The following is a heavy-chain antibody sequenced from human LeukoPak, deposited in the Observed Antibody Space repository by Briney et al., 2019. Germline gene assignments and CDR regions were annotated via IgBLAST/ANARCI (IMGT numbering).Heavy chain of an antibody. CDR1: GGSISSYY. Sequence: SETLSLTCTVSGGSISSYYWSWIRQPPGKGLEWIGYIYYSGSTTYNPSLKSRVTISVDTSKNQFSLKLSSVTAADTAVYYCARIAVAGPADYWGQGTLVTVSS. J-gene: IGHJ4*02. CDR3: ARIAVAGPADY. V-gene: IGHV4-59*01. D-gene: IGHD6-19*01. CDR2: IYYSGST.